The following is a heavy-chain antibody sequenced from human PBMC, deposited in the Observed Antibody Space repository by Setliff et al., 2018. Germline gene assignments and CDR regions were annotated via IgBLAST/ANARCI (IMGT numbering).Heavy chain of an antibody. J-gene: IGHJ4*02. Sequence: GASVKVSCKASGGTFSKYSFSWIRQAPGQGLEWVGWISGYNGNTIYAQNFQGRVTMTTDASTNTAYMELRSLGSDDTAVYYCATFRGYTYGYDYWGQGTLVTVSS. CDR2: ISGYNGNT. V-gene: IGHV1-18*01. CDR1: GGTFSKYS. CDR3: ATFRGYTYGYDY. D-gene: IGHD5-18*01.